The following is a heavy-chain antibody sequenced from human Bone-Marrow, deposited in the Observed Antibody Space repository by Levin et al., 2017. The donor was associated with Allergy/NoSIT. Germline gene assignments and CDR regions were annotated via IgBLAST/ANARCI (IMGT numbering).Heavy chain of an antibody. V-gene: IGHV3-30*14. J-gene: IGHJ3*02. Sequence: GGSLRLSCAASGFTLRNYALHWVRQAPGKGLEWMAIISYDGSKKFYADSVKGRFTISRDNSKNTVYLQMNTLTADDTAVYYCARGAFWTLYAPLPGGRLKDAFDIWGQGTMVTVSS. CDR3: ARGAFWTLYAPLPGGRLKDAFDI. CDR1: GFTLRNYA. CDR2: ISYDGSKK. D-gene: IGHD3/OR15-3a*01.